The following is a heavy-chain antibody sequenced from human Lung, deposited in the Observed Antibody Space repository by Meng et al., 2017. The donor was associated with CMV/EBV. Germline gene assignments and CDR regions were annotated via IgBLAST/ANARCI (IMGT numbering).Heavy chain of an antibody. CDR2: IYHSGST. J-gene: IGHJ5*02. CDR1: GYSISSGYY. Sequence: LXCTVSGYSISSGYYWGWIRQPPGKGLEWIGSIYHSGSTYYNPSLKSRVTISVDTSKNQFSLKVSSVTAADTAVYHCARSSSTVFWFDPWGQGTLVNGAS. V-gene: IGHV4-38-2*02. CDR3: ARSSSTVFWFDP. D-gene: IGHD4-11*01.